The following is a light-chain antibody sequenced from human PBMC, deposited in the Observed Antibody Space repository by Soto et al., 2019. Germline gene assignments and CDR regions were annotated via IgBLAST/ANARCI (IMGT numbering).Light chain of an antibody. CDR3: QQYNSWPYS. V-gene: IGKV3-15*01. Sequence: EIMMTQSPATLSVSPGDRATLSCWASQSVSSVLAWYQQKPGQAPRLLIYGASTRATGVPARFSGSGSGTEFTLTISSLQSGDFAVYYCQQYNSWPYSVGEGTKLEIK. CDR1: QSVSSV. J-gene: IGKJ2*03. CDR2: GAS.